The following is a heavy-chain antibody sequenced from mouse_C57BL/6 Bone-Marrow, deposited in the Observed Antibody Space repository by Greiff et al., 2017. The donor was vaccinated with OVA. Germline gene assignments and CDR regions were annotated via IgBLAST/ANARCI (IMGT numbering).Heavy chain of an antibody. CDR3: ARKRGSSPDY. D-gene: IGHD1-1*01. CDR1: GYTFTSYW. Sequence: QVQLQQPGAELVKPGASVKMSCKASGYTFTSYWITWVKQRPGKGLEWIGDIYPGSGSTNYNEKFKSKATLTVDKPSITAYMQLSSLTSEDSAVYYCARKRGSSPDYWGQGTTLTVSS. J-gene: IGHJ2*01. V-gene: IGHV1-55*01. CDR2: IYPGSGST.